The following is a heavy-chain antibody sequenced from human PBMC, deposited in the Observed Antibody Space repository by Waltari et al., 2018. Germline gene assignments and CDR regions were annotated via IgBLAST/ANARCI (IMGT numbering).Heavy chain of an antibody. CDR3: SRARDEDTAMVFFDH. CDR2: IYPAGST. J-gene: IGHJ4*02. Sequence: DVQLVESGGGLVHPGGSLRLSCAASGFTAPTPHRSWVRQAPGKGLEWVSIIYPAGSTYNADSVVGRFTISRDVSQNTLHLQMNNLRPEDTAVYYCSRARDEDTAMVFFDHWGQGTLVSVSS. D-gene: IGHD5-18*01. CDR1: GFTAPTPH. V-gene: IGHV3-66*02.